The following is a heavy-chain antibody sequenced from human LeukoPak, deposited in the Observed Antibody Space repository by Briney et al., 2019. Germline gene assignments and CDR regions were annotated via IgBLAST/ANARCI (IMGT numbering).Heavy chain of an antibody. V-gene: IGHV1-18*01. J-gene: IGHJ4*02. CDR2: ISGYNGNT. D-gene: IGHD3-9*01. CDR3: ARSPARGYDILTGYNDY. Sequence: ASVKVSXKASGGTFSSYAISWVRQAPGQGLEWMGWISGYNGNTNYAQKVQGRVTMTTDTSTSTAYMELRSLRSDDTAVYYCARSPARGYDILTGYNDYWGQGTLVTVSS. CDR1: GGTFSSYA.